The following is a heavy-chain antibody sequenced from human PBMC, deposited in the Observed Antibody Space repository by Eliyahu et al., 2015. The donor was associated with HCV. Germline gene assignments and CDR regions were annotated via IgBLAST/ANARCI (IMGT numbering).Heavy chain of an antibody. CDR2: IXYSGST. Sequence: QVQLQESGPGLVKPSETLSLTCPVSGSSXSSYXWSWXRQPPGKGLEWIAYIXYSGSTNHNPSLKSRVTISVDTSKNQFSLKRSSVTAADTAVYYCASGGGGIAVAGTGGWFDPWGQGTLVTVSS. CDR3: ASGGGGIAVAGTGGWFDP. V-gene: IGHV4-59*01. J-gene: IGHJ5*02. D-gene: IGHD6-19*01. CDR1: GSSXSSYX.